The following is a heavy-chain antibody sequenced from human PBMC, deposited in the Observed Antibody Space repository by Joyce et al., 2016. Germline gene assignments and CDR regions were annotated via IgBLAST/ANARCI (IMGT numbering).Heavy chain of an antibody. Sequence: QVQLVQSGPEVKKPGASVKVSCKASGYTFTIYGLSWVRQAPGRGLEWMGGINAYKGHTNNAQGFQGRVTRTRDPPTSTAYMELKSLRSDDTAVYYWARDYYGSGSYGPFDVWGQGTMVTVSS. CDR2: INAYKGHT. CDR3: ARDYYGSGSYGPFDV. V-gene: IGHV1-18*01. CDR1: GYTFTIYG. J-gene: IGHJ3*01. D-gene: IGHD3-10*01.